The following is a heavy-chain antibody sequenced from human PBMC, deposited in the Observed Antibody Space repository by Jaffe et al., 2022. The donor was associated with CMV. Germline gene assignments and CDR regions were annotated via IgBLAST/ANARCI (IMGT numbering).Heavy chain of an antibody. Sequence: QVRLVQSGAEVKKPGASVKISCKASGYTFTAYDIHWVRQAPGQGLQWMGRIDPNTGATKYAQNFQGRVTMTGDTSIKTVYMELIGLSSDDTAIYYCARPTATTSVWFDPWGQGTLVTVSS. J-gene: IGHJ5*01. CDR2: IDPNTGAT. D-gene: IGHD2-21*02. V-gene: IGHV1-2*02. CDR3: ARPTATTSVWFDP. CDR1: GYTFTAYD.